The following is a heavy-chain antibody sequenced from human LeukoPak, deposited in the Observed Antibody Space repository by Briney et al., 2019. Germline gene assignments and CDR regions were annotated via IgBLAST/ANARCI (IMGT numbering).Heavy chain of an antibody. V-gene: IGHV4-39*07. CDR2: IYYSGST. Sequence: SETLSLTCTVSGGSISSSSYYWGWIRQPPGKGLEWIGSIYYSGSTYYNPSFKSRVTISVDTSKNQFSLKLSSVTAADTAVYYCARDGSCSYGRDYYYYYMDVWGKGTTVTVSS. J-gene: IGHJ6*03. D-gene: IGHD5-18*01. CDR1: GGSISSSSYY. CDR3: ARDGSCSYGRDYYYYYMDV.